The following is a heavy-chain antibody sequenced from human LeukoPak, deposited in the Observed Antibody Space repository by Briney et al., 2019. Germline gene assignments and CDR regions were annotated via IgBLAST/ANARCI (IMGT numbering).Heavy chain of an antibody. J-gene: IGHJ4*02. CDR2: IKQDESEK. D-gene: IGHD6-19*01. Sequence: ETLSLTCTVSGGSISSSSYYWGWIRQPPGKGLEWVANIKQDESEKYYVDSVKGRFTISRDNAKNSLYLQMNSLRAEDTAVYYCARGGTSGWRTPNDDYWGQGTLVTVSS. CDR3: ARGGTSGWRTPNDDY. V-gene: IGHV3-7*01. CDR1: GGSISSSSYY.